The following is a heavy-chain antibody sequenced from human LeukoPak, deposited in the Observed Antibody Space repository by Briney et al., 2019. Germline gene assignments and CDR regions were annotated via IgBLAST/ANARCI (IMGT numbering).Heavy chain of an antibody. CDR2: IIPIFGTA. V-gene: IGHV1-69*05. Sequence: SVKVSCKASGGTFSSYAISWVRQAPGQGLEWMGGIIPIFGTANYAQKFQGRVTITTDESTSTAYMELSSLRSEDTAVYYCARWGDYYYGSSGYSGWGQGTLVTVSS. CDR1: GGTFSSYA. CDR3: ARWGDYYYGSSGYSG. D-gene: IGHD3-22*01. J-gene: IGHJ4*02.